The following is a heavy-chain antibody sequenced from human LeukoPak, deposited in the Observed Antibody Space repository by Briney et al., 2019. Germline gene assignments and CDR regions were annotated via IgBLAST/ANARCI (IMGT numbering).Heavy chain of an antibody. V-gene: IGHV3-48*03. D-gene: IGHD2-15*01. Sequence: TGGSLRLSCAASGFTFSSHEMNWVRQAPGKGLEWISHISSSGGTIYYADSVNGRFIISRDNARNSLYLQMNSLRAEDTAVYFCARDSLFCTGGSCYSNYFDYWGQGTLVTVSS. CDR2: ISSSGGTI. CDR3: ARDSLFCTGGSCYSNYFDY. J-gene: IGHJ4*02. CDR1: GFTFSSHE.